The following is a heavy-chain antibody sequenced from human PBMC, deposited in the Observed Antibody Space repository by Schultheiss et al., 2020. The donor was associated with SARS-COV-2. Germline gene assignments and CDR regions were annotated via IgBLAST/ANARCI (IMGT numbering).Heavy chain of an antibody. CDR2: ISGSGTTI. V-gene: IGHV3-11*01. D-gene: IGHD2-21*01. CDR3: ASELAYCGGDCYGGAFDI. CDR1: GFTFSDYY. Sequence: GESLKISCAASGFTFSDYYMTWIRQAPGKGLEWISSISGSGTTIYYADSLKGRFTISRDNAKISLYLQMNSLRAEDTALYYCASELAYCGGDCYGGAFDIWGQGTMVTVSS. J-gene: IGHJ3*02.